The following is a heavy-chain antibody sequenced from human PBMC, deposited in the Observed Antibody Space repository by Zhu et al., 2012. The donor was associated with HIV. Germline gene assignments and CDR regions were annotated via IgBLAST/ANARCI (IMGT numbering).Heavy chain of an antibody. CDR3: ARSVKGQLVFDS. V-gene: IGHV4-59*08. D-gene: IGHD1-1*01. Sequence: QVQLQESGPQLVKPSETLSLTCTVSGGSMSNHYWNWVRQPPGKGLQRIGYMYSSGSTKYNFSLKRRVAISLDMSKNQFSLNLSSVTTADTAVYYCARSVKGQLVFDSWGQGALVTVSS. CDR2: MYSSGST. J-gene: IGHJ4*02. CDR1: GGSMSNHY.